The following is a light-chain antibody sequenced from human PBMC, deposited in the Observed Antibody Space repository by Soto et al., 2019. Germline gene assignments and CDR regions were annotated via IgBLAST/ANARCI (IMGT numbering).Light chain of an antibody. Sequence: ASLGDRVTITCRASQSISSWLAWYQQKPGKAPKLLIYDASSLESGVPSRFSGSGSGTHFTLTISSLQPEDFATYYCQQLHGHPITVGLGTRLEIK. J-gene: IGKJ5*01. CDR2: DAS. CDR1: QSISSW. CDR3: QQLHGHPIT. V-gene: IGKV1-5*01.